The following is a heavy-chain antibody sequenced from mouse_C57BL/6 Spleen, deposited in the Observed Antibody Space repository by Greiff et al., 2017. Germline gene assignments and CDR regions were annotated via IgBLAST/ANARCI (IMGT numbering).Heavy chain of an antibody. Sequence: DVMLVESGGGLVKPGGSLKLSCAASGFTFSSYAMSWVRQTPEKRLEWVATISDGGSYTYYPDNVKGRFTISRDNAKNNLYLQMSHLKSEDTAMYYCARRAIVTTFFAYWGQGTLVTVSA. J-gene: IGHJ3*01. CDR1: GFTFSSYA. CDR2: ISDGGSYT. D-gene: IGHD2-5*01. V-gene: IGHV5-4*03. CDR3: ARRAIVTTFFAY.